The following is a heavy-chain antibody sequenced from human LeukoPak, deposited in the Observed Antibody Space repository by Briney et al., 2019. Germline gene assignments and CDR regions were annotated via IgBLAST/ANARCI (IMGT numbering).Heavy chain of an antibody. D-gene: IGHD6-19*01. CDR2: IYPYDSDT. V-gene: IGHV5-51*01. Sequence: GESLKISCKASGYSFISHWIGWVRQRPGQGLEFMGIIYPYDSDTKYSPSLQGQVTISVDKSISITYLQWRSLKASDTAMYYCARRSSGWSRWYFDLWGRGTLVTVSS. CDR3: ARRSSGWSRWYFDL. CDR1: GYSFISHW. J-gene: IGHJ2*01.